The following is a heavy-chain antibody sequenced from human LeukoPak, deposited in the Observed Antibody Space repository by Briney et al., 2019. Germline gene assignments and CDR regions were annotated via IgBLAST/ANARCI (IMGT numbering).Heavy chain of an antibody. CDR1: GGSFSGYY. CDR3: ARGPGAATQEAFDS. Sequence: PSETLSLTCAVYGGSFSGYYWSWIRQPPGKGLEWIGEINHSGSTNYNPSLKSRITMSVDTSKNQISLKVNSVTAADTAVYYCARGPGAATQEAFDSWGQGTLVTVSS. V-gene: IGHV4-34*01. D-gene: IGHD2-15*01. CDR2: INHSGST. J-gene: IGHJ5*01.